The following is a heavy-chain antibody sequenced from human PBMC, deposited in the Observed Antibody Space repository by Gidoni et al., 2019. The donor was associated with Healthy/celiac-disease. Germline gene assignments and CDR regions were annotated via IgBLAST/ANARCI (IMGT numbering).Heavy chain of an antibody. CDR1: GSTFISYT. D-gene: IGHD4-4*01. Sequence: QLVQSGAEVQKPGSSVKVSCKSSGSTFISYTTSGVPQAPEQGLEWMGRIIPRLGIANYAQKYQGRVTITADKCTSTAYMELSSLRSEDTAVYYCARGPFRGGPYSNYAAYYYYGMDVWGQGTTVTVSS. J-gene: IGHJ6*02. CDR2: IIPRLGIA. CDR3: ARGPFRGGPYSNYAAYYYYGMDV. V-gene: IGHV1-69*02.